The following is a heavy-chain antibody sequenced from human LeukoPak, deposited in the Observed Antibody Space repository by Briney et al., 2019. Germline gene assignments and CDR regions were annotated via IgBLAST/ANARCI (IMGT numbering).Heavy chain of an antibody. D-gene: IGHD3-16*01. Sequence: SETLSLTCTVSGDSISSYYWGWIRQPPGKGLEWIGSIYYSGSIYDNPSLKSRVTISVDTSKNQFSLKLSSITAADTAVYYCARFTPFSFAFDYWGQGTLITVSS. V-gene: IGHV4-39*07. CDR3: ARFTPFSFAFDY. J-gene: IGHJ4*02. CDR1: GDSISSYY. CDR2: IYYSGSI.